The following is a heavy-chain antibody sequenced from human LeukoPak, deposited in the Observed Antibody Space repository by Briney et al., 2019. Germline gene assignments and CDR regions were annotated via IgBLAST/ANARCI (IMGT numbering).Heavy chain of an antibody. D-gene: IGHD5-24*01. CDR3: ARAGDGYNFDY. J-gene: IGHJ4*02. Sequence: SETLSLTCTVSGGSISSGGYYWSWIRQHPGKGLEWIGYIYYSGSTYYNPPLKSRVTISVDTSKNQFSLKLSSVTAADTAVYYCARAGDGYNFDYRGQGTLVTVSS. CDR2: IYYSGST. V-gene: IGHV4-31*03. CDR1: GGSISSGGYY.